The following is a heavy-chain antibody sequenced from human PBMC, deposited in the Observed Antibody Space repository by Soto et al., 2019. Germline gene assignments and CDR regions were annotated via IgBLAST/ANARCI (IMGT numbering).Heavy chain of an antibody. V-gene: IGHV3-48*01. CDR2: ISSSSSTI. CDR1: GFTFSSYS. CDR3: ARSGYSYGTRGYYYMDV. J-gene: IGHJ6*03. D-gene: IGHD5-18*01. Sequence: GGSLRLSCAASGFTFSSYSMNWVRQAPGKGLEWVSYISSSSSTIYYADSVKGRFTISRDNAKNSLYLQMNSLRAEDTAVYYCARSGYSYGTRGYYYMDVWGKGTTVTVSS.